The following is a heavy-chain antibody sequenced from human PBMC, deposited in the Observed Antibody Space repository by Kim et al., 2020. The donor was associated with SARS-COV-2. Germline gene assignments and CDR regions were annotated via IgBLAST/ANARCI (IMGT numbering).Heavy chain of an antibody. J-gene: IGHJ4*02. CDR3: AKDLLNVPGRGYFDS. D-gene: IGHD3-10*02. Sequence: ADSVRGRFTISRDNSQNTLFLQMDSLRVDDTAVYYCAKDLLNVPGRGYFDSWGQGVVVTVSS. V-gene: IGHV3-23*01.